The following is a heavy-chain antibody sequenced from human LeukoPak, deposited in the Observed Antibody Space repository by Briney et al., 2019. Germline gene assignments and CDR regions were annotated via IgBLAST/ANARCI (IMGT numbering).Heavy chain of an antibody. V-gene: IGHV3-48*02. Sequence: GGSLRLSCAASGFTSSNYNLNWVRQAPGKGLEWVSYISDGSSTIYYADSVRGRFTISRDSAKNSLYLQINSLRDEDTAVYYCARETVGLDYWGQGTLVTVSS. CDR1: GFTSSNYN. J-gene: IGHJ4*02. CDR2: ISDGSSTI. CDR3: ARETVGLDY. D-gene: IGHD4-23*01.